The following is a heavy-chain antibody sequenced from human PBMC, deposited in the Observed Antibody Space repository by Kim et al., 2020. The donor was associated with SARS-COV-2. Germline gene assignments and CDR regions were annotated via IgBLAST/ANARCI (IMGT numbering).Heavy chain of an antibody. Sequence: GESLKISCKGSGYSFTSYWIGWVRQMPGKGLEWMGIIYPGDSDTRYSPSFQGQVTISADKSISTAYLQWSSLKASDTAMYYCARQGRYSSSSRAGFDPWGQGTLVTVSS. CDR2: IYPGDSDT. CDR3: ARQGRYSSSSRAGFDP. CDR1: GYSFTSYW. D-gene: IGHD6-6*01. V-gene: IGHV5-51*01. J-gene: IGHJ5*02.